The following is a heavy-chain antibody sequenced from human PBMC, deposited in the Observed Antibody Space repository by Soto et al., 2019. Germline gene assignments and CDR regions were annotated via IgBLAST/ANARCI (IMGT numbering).Heavy chain of an antibody. CDR1: GFTFSSYG. J-gene: IGHJ4*02. Sequence: QVQLVESGGGVVQPGRSLRLSCAASGFTFSSYGMHWVRQAPGKGLEWVAVISYDGSNKYYADSVKGRFTISRDNSKNTLYLQMNSLRAEDTAVYYCAKEGVRGSSGWLENYFDYWGQGTLVTVSS. D-gene: IGHD6-19*01. CDR3: AKEGVRGSSGWLENYFDY. V-gene: IGHV3-30*18. CDR2: ISYDGSNK.